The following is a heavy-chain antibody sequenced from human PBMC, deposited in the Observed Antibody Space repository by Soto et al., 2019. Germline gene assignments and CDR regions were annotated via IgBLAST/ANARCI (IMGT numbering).Heavy chain of an antibody. CDR2: IPYDGSNK. V-gene: IGHV3-30-3*01. D-gene: IGHD3-22*01. J-gene: IGHJ5*02. CDR3: ERNYYDSSGYYLEYNWFDP. Sequence: PGGSLRLSCAASGFTFSSYAMHWVRQAPGKGLEWVAVIPYDGSNKYYADSVKGRFTISRDNSKNTLYLQMNSLRAEDTAVYYCERNYYDSSGYYLEYNWFDPWGQGTLVTVSS. CDR1: GFTFSSYA.